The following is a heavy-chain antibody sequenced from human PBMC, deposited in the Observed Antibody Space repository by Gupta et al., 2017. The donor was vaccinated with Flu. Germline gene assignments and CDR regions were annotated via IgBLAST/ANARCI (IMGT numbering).Heavy chain of an antibody. V-gene: IGHV3-74*01. J-gene: IGHJ4*02. Sequence: EVQLVESGGGLVQPGGSLRLSCAASGLTFRNYWIHWVRQAPGKGLEWVARIDGDGSGTSYADSVKGRFTISRDNAKNTASLQMNSLRDEDTAVYICGSILEYWGQGILVTVSS. CDR2: IDGDGSGT. CDR3: GSILEY. CDR1: GLTFRNYW. D-gene: IGHD2-21*01.